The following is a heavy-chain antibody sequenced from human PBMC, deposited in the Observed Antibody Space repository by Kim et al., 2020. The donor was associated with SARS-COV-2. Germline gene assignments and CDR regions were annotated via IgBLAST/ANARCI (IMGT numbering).Heavy chain of an antibody. J-gene: IGHJ4*02. D-gene: IGHD3-22*01. CDR3: ARDSSFDSSAYWDDHFDS. V-gene: IGHV4-59*01. Sequence: LTSRVTISVDTSKNQISLKLSTVTAADTAVYYCARDSSFDSSAYWDDHFDSWGQGTLVTVSS.